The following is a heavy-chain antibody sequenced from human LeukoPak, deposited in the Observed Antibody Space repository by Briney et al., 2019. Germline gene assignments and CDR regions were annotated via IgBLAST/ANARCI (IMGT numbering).Heavy chain of an antibody. J-gene: IGHJ4*02. CDR3: AKSGQADN. V-gene: IGHV3-23*05. CDR2: ISPNGSAT. Sequence: PGGSLRLSCAASGFTFTSYAMTWVRQAPRKGLEWVSAISPNGSATHYADSVRGRFTISRDSSTNTLYLQMTSLRAEDTAVYYCAKSGQADNWGQGTLVTVSS. CDR1: GFTFTSYA. D-gene: IGHD3-3*01.